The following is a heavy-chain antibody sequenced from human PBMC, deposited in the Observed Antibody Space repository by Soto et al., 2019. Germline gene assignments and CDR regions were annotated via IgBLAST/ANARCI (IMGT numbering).Heavy chain of an antibody. CDR3: TTVKRADYDYIWGSSNYYYYYMDV. CDR2: IKSKTDGGTT. CDR1: GFTFSNAW. Sequence: GGSLRLSCAASGFTFSNAWMSWVRQAPGKGLEWVGRIKSKTDGGTTDYAAPVKGRFTISRDDSKNTLYLQMNSLKTEDTAVYYCTTVKRADYDYIWGSSNYYYYYMDVWGKGTTVTVSS. V-gene: IGHV3-15*01. J-gene: IGHJ6*03. D-gene: IGHD3-16*01.